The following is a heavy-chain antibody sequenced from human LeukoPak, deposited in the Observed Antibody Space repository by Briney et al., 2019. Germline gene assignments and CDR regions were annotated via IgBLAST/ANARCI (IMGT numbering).Heavy chain of an antibody. D-gene: IGHD2-15*01. CDR2: IYYSGST. J-gene: IGHJ4*02. V-gene: IGHV4-39*07. Sequence: SETLSLTCTVSGGSISSSSYYWGWIRQPPGKGLEWIGSIYYSGSTYYNPSLKSRVTISVDTSKNQFSLKLSSVTAADTAVYYCARVMYCSGGSCYPGFDYWGQGTLVTVSS. CDR1: GGSISSSSYY. CDR3: ARVMYCSGGSCYPGFDY.